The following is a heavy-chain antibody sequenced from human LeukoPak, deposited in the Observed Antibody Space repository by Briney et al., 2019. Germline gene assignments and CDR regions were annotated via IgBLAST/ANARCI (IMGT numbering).Heavy chain of an antibody. J-gene: IGHJ4*02. CDR2: ISTSSSTI. V-gene: IGHV3-48*04. D-gene: IGHD2-2*02. CDR1: GFTFSSYS. CDR3: ARVGRRDIVVVPAAIPVDY. Sequence: HPGGSLRLSCAASGFTFSSYSMNWVREAPGKGLEWVSYISTSSSTIYYADSVKGRFTISIDNAKNSLYLQMNSLRAEDTAVYYCARVGRRDIVVVPAAIPVDYWGQGTLVTISS.